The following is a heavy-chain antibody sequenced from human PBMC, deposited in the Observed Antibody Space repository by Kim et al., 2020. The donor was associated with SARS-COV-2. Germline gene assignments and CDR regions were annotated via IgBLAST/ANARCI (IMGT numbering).Heavy chain of an antibody. CDR2: ISYDGSNK. Sequence: GGSLRLSCAASGFTFSSYGMHWVRQAPGKGLEWVAVISYDGSNKYYADSVKGRFTISRDNSKNTLYLQMNSLRAEDTAVYYCAGRAECSSTSCHGDFDLCGRGALVTVST. J-gene: IGHJ2*01. V-gene: IGHV3-30*03. CDR3: AGRAECSSTSCHGDFDL. D-gene: IGHD2-2*01. CDR1: GFTFSSYG.